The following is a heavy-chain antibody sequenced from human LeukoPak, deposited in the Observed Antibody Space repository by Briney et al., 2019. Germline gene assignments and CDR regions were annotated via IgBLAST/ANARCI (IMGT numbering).Heavy chain of an antibody. CDR2: ISAYNGNT. CDR3: ARDPWTYYDYVLPEGAFDI. J-gene: IGHJ3*02. Sequence: ASVKVSCKASGYTFTSYGISWVRQAPGQGLEWMGWISAYNGNTNYAQKLQGRVTMTTDTSTSTAYMELRSLRSDDTAVYYCARDPWTYYDYVLPEGAFDIWGQGTMVTVSS. D-gene: IGHD3-16*01. V-gene: IGHV1-18*01. CDR1: GYTFTSYG.